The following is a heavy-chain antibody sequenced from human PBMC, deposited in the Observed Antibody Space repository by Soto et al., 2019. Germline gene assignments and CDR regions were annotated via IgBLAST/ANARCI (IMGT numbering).Heavy chain of an antibody. CDR1: GGTFSRYA. CDR2: IIPFFGTA. V-gene: IGHV1-69*13. J-gene: IGHJ3*02. D-gene: IGHD1-20*01. Sequence: SVKVSCKASGGTFSRYAISWVRQAPGQGLEWMGGIIPFFGTANYAQRVQGRVTITADEATDTVYMGLSSLRSDDTAMYYCASGRTITGRVEHAFDIWGQGTMVPASS. CDR3: ASGRTITGRVEHAFDI.